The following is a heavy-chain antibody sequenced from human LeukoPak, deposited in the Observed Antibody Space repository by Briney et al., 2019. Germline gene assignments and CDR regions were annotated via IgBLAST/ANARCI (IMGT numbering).Heavy chain of an antibody. CDR2: IGPGPSHT. D-gene: IGHD3-10*02. Sequence: GGSLNLSCQASGFTFIKYGINWVRQAPGKGLEWLSYIGPGPSHTYYADSVRGRFVISRDDAKSSLYLQMSSLRAEDTAVYYCARDYVTMAPDYGGLGTLVTVSS. V-gene: IGHV3-21*01. CDR1: GFTFIKYG. J-gene: IGHJ4*02. CDR3: ARDYVTMAPDY.